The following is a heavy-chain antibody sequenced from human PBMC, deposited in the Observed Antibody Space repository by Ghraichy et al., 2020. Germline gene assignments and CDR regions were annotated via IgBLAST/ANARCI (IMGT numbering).Heavy chain of an antibody. CDR1: GGSISSYY. V-gene: IGHV4-59*01. D-gene: IGHD4-17*01. CDR2: IYYSGST. J-gene: IGHJ2*01. Sequence: SETLSLTCSVSGGSISSYYWSWIRQPPGKGLEWIGYIYYSGSTNYNPSLKSRVTISVDTSKNQFSLKLSSVTAADTAVYYCARWTTVTTRYFELWGRGTLVTVSS. CDR3: ARWTTVTTRYFEL.